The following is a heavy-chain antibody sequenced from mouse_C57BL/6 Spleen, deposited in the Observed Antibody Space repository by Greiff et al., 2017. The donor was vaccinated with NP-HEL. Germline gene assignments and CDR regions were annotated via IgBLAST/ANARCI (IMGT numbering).Heavy chain of an antibody. Sequence: VQLQQSGPELVKPGASVKISCKASGYAFSSSWMNWVKQRPGKGLEWIGRIYPGDGDTNYNGKFKGKATLTADKSSSTAYMQLSSLTSEDSAVYFCASIYYDYEGGYWVQGTTLTVSS. V-gene: IGHV1-82*01. J-gene: IGHJ2*01. CDR3: ASIYYDYEGGY. CDR1: GYAFSSSW. CDR2: IYPGDGDT. D-gene: IGHD2-4*01.